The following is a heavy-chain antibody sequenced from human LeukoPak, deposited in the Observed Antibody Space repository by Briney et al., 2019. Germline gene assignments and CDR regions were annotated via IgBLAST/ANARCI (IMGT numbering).Heavy chain of an antibody. CDR2: ISATSDTV. D-gene: IGHD1-26*01. CDR3: VFPSWDY. Sequence: LGESLRLSCAASGFTFSNYNMNWVRQAPGKGLEWVSYISATSDTVYYADSVKGRFTISRDNGKDSLYLQMNSLRAEDTAVYYCVFPSWDYWGQGTLVTVSS. CDR1: GFTFSNYN. V-gene: IGHV3-48*01. J-gene: IGHJ4*02.